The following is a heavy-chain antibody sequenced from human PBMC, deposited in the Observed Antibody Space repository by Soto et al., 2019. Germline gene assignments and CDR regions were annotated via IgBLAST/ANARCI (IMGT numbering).Heavy chain of an antibody. CDR1: GFTFSDYY. D-gene: IGHD3-9*01. Sequence: GGSLRLSCAASGFTFSDYYMSWIRQAPGKGLEWVSYISSSSSYTNYADSVKGRFTISRDNAKSSLYLQMNSLRAEDTAVYYCARGDYDIALDYWGQGTLVTVSS. CDR2: ISSSSSYT. CDR3: ARGDYDIALDY. V-gene: IGHV3-11*06. J-gene: IGHJ4*02.